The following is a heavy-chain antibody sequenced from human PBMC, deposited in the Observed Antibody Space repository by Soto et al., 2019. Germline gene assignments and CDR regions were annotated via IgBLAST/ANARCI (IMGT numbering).Heavy chain of an antibody. CDR1: GFTFSNHG. V-gene: IGHV3-33*01. J-gene: IGHJ4*02. CDR2: IWYDGTNR. CDR3: ARESSSGRRDRIDY. Sequence: QVKLVESGGGVVQPGRSLRLSCAASGFTFSNHGMHWVRQAPGKGLEWVTVIWYDGTNRSYADSVKGRFTISRDISENTVFLQMNSLRAEDTAVYYCARESSSGRRDRIDYWGQGTLVTVSS. D-gene: IGHD6-19*01.